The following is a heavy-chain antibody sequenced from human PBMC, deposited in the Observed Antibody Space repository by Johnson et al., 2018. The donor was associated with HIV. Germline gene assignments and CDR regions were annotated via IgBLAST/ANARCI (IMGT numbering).Heavy chain of an antibody. CDR3: ARVGTRALGAFDI. CDR2: ISYDGNNK. D-gene: IGHD7-27*01. V-gene: IGHV3-30*14. J-gene: IGHJ3*02. CDR1: GFTFSSYA. Sequence: QVQLVESGGGVVQPGRSLRLSCAASGFTFSSYAMHWVRQAPGKGLEWVAIISYDGNNKYYPDSVKGRFTISRDNSKYTLYLQMNSLRAEDTAVYYCARVGTRALGAFDIWGQGTMVTVSS.